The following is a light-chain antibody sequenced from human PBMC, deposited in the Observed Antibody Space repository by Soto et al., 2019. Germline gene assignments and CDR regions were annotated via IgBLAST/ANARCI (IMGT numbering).Light chain of an antibody. Sequence: EIVMTQSPVTLSVYPGERATLSCRASQSVSSNLAWYQQKPGQAPRLLIYGASTRATGIPGRFSGSGSGTEFTFTISCLGYEDYAIYHCQQYNNWPPWTFGQGTKVEIK. V-gene: IGKV3-15*01. CDR1: QSVSSN. J-gene: IGKJ1*01. CDR3: QQYNNWPPWT. CDR2: GAS.